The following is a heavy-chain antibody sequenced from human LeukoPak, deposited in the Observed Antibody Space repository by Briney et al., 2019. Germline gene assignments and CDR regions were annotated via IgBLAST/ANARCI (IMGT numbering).Heavy chain of an antibody. Sequence: SETLSLTCTVSGGSISTFYWSWIRQSPGKGLEWIGYIYNIETTNYNPSLKSRVSISVDTSKNQFSLKLRSVTAADTAVCYCARRYYGSGSSAFDIWGHGTVVTVSS. V-gene: IGHV4-4*09. CDR3: ARRYYGSGSSAFDI. CDR2: IYNIETT. J-gene: IGHJ3*02. D-gene: IGHD3-10*01. CDR1: GGSISTFY.